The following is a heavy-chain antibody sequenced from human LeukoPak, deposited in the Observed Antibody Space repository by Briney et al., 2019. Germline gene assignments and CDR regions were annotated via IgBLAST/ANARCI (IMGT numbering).Heavy chain of an antibody. CDR3: ARRRADYYYYYMDV. CDR2: IYFSGST. Sequence: NSSETLSLTCIVSGGSISGTNSYWAWIRQPAGKGLEWIGSIYFSGSTFYKSSLEGRLNMSVDMSKNQFSLKVRSVTAADTAVYYCARRRADYYYYYMDVWGKGTTVTVSS. J-gene: IGHJ6*03. CDR1: GGSISGTNSY. V-gene: IGHV4-39*01.